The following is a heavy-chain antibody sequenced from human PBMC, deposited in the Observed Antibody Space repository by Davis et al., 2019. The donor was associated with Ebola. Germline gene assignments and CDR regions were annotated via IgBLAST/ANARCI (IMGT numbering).Heavy chain of an antibody. Sequence: SVQVSCNASGGTFSSYTITWVRQAPGQGLAWMGWVIPVFGTTNYAQKFQGRVTLTADESTSTAYMELTNLRSDDTAVYYCAREVGETKLDQWGQGTLVTVSS. V-gene: IGHV1-69*13. D-gene: IGHD1-26*01. CDR1: GGTFSSYT. J-gene: IGHJ4*02. CDR2: VIPVFGTT. CDR3: AREVGETKLDQ.